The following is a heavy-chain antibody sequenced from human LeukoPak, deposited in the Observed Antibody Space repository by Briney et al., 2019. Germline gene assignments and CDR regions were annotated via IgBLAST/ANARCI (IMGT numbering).Heavy chain of an antibody. CDR1: GGSISSGNYY. V-gene: IGHV4-39*01. J-gene: IGHJ2*01. CDR2: IYYSGST. CDR3: ARLTRVGAAAGTYFDL. Sequence: SQTLSLTCTVSGGSISSGNYYWSWIRQPPGKGLEWIGSIYYSGSTYYNPSLKSRVTISVDTSKNQFSLKVNSVTAADTAVYYCARLTRVGAAAGTYFDLWGRGTLVTVSS. D-gene: IGHD6-13*01.